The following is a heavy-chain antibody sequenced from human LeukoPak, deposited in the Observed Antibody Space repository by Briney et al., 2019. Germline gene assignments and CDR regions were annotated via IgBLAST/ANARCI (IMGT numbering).Heavy chain of an antibody. D-gene: IGHD2-15*01. J-gene: IGHJ5*02. CDR1: GYTFTVYY. CDR3: ARGYCSGGTCYLVENWFDP. Sequence: ASVKVSCKASGYTFTVYYMYWVRQAPGQGLEWMGRINPNSGDTDFAQNFQGRVTMTRDTSISTAYMELTNLRSDDTAVYYCARGYCSGGTCYLVENWFDPWGQGTLVTVSS. CDR2: INPNSGDT. V-gene: IGHV1-2*06.